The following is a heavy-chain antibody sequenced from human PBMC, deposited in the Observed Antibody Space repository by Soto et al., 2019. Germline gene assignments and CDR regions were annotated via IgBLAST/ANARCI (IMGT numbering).Heavy chain of an antibody. D-gene: IGHD1-26*01. CDR1: GASLSRYY. CDR2: IYATGDT. J-gene: IGHJ5*02. CDR3: VRDGTKNLRDRFEP. Sequence: SETLSLTCNVSGASLSRYYWSWIRQPPGKGLEWIGRIYATGDTDYNPSLKSRISMSVDMSKRQFSLTLRSVTAADTAIYYCVRDGTKNLRDRFEPWGRGILVTVSS. V-gene: IGHV4-4*07.